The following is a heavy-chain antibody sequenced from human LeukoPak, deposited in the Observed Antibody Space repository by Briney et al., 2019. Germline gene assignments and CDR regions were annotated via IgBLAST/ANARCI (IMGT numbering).Heavy chain of an antibody. CDR1: GGTFSSYA. CDR3: ARDRVPDYDILTAFDC. V-gene: IGHV1-69*13. Sequence: ASVKVSCKASGGTFSSYAISWVRQAPGQGLEWMGGIIPIFGKANYAQKFRGRPTLTADEPTSKAYMELSRLTSEQTDGYYFARDRVPDYDILTAFDCWGQGTLVTVPS. J-gene: IGHJ4*02. D-gene: IGHD3-9*01. CDR2: IIPIFGKA.